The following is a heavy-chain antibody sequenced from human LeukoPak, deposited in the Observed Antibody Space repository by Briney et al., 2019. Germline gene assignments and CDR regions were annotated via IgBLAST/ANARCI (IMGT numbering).Heavy chain of an antibody. J-gene: IGHJ3*02. CDR1: GGSISSSSLY. CDR2: VYYSGST. D-gene: IGHD2-2*01. CDR3: ARNASSLGAGAFDI. V-gene: IGHV4-39*01. Sequence: SETLSLTCTVSGGSISSSSLYWDWIRQPPGKGLEWIGTVYYSGSTYYNPSLKSRVTISVDTSKNQFSPKLSSVTAADTAVYYCARNASSLGAGAFDIWGQGTMVTVSS.